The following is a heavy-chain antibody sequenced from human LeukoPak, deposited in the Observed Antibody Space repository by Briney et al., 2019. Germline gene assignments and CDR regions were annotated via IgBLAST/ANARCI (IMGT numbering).Heavy chain of an antibody. CDR1: AFTVSSNY. V-gene: IGHV3-53*01. J-gene: IGHJ4*02. Sequence: GGSLRLSCAASAFTVSSNYMSWVRQAPGKGLEWVSVVFSGGTTYYADSVKGRFTISRDNSKNTLYLQMNSLRAEDTAVYYCARDPGDYYFDYWGQGTLVTVSS. CDR3: ARDPGDYYFDY. CDR2: VFSGGTT. D-gene: IGHD4-17*01.